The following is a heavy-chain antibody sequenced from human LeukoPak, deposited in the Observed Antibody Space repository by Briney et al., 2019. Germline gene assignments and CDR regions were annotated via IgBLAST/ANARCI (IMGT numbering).Heavy chain of an antibody. CDR1: GFTFSSYG. V-gene: IGHV3-30*02. CDR3: ASEVVSQFDY. CDR2: IRYDGTNK. D-gene: IGHD2-21*01. J-gene: IGHJ4*02. Sequence: PGGSLRLSCAASGFTFSSYGMHWVRQAPGKGLEWVAFIRYDGTNKYYPDSVKGRFIISRDNSKNTLYLQMSSLRAEDTAVYYCASEVVSQFDYWGQGTLVTVSS.